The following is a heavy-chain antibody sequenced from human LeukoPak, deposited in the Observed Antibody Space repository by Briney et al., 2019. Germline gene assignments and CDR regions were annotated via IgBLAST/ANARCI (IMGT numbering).Heavy chain of an antibody. CDR3: ARARVDFWSSDY. V-gene: IGHV4-30-2*01. CDR1: GGSISNNHYY. D-gene: IGHD3-3*01. J-gene: IGHJ4*02. Sequence: KPSQTLSLTCTVSGGSISNNHYYWTWIRQPPGKGLEWIGYIYHSGGTYYNPSLKSRVTISVDKSKNQFSLKLTSVTAADTAVYFCARARVDFWSSDYWGQGTLVTVSS. CDR2: IYHSGGT.